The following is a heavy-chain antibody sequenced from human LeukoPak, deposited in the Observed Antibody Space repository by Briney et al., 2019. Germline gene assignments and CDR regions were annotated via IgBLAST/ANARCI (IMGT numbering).Heavy chain of an antibody. CDR2: IYYSGST. D-gene: IGHD5-18*01. V-gene: IGHV4-39*01. Sequence: KASETLSLTCTVSGGSISSSSYYWGWIRQPPGKGLEWIGSIYYSGSTYYNPSLKSRVTISVDTSKNQFSLKLSSVTAADTAVYYCASPNWQDPYSYGSFDYWGQGTLVTVSS. CDR1: GGSISSSSYY. CDR3: ASPNWQDPYSYGSFDY. J-gene: IGHJ4*02.